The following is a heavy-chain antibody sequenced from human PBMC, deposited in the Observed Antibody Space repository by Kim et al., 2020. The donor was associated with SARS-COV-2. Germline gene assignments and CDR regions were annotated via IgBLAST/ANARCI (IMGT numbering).Heavy chain of an antibody. CDR2: INLSGGST. D-gene: IGHD3-10*01. J-gene: IGHJ4*02. CDR3: ARDRGMAAPFLVH. CDR1: GYTFTNYY. V-gene: IGHV1-46*01. Sequence: ASVKVSCKSSGYTFTNYYMHWVRQAPGQGPEWIGVINLSGGSTSYAQRFQGRVTVTRDTSTSTVYMELRSLTPEDTAVYYCARDRGMAAPFLVHWGQGTL.